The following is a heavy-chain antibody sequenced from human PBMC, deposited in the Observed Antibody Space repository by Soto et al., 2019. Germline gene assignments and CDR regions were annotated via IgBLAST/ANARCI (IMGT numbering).Heavy chain of an antibody. CDR3: ARASPAHYFDN. V-gene: IGHV3-11*01. J-gene: IGHJ4*02. CDR1: VFTFSDYY. Sequence: GGSLRLSCAASVFTFSDYYMSWMRQAPGKGLEWVSYISSSGSTIYYADSVKGRFTISRDNAKNSLYLQMNSLRAEDTAVYYCARASPAHYFDNWGLGTLVTVSS. CDR2: ISSSGSTI.